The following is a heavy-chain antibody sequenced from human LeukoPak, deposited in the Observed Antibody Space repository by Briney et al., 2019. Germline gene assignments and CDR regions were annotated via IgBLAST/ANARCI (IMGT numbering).Heavy chain of an antibody. V-gene: IGHV3-73*01. CDR1: GFTFSGSA. Sequence: GGSLRLSCAASGFTFSGSAMHWVRQASGKGREWVGRIRSKANSYATAYAASVKGRFTISRDDSKNTAYLQMNSLKTEDTAVYYCTSLGDTVTTFDYWGQGTLVAVSS. D-gene: IGHD4-17*01. J-gene: IGHJ4*02. CDR3: TSLGDTVTTFDY. CDR2: IRSKANSYAT.